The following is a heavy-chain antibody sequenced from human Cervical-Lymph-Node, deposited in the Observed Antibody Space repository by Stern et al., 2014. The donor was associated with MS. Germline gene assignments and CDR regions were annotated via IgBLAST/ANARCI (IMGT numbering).Heavy chain of an antibody. CDR3: AKVWYYDSSVYYYFDY. CDR1: GYTFTSYA. Sequence: QVQLVQSGAEVKKPGASVKVSCKASGYTFTSYAMHWVRQAPGQRLEWMGWINAGNGNTKYSQKFQGRVTITRDTSASTAYMELSSLRSEDTAVYYCAKVWYYDSSVYYYFDYWGQGTLVTVSS. V-gene: IGHV1-3*01. J-gene: IGHJ4*02. D-gene: IGHD3-22*01. CDR2: INAGNGNT.